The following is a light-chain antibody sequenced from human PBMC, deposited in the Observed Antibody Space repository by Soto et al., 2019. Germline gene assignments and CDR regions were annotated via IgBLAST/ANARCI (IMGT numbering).Light chain of an antibody. CDR1: QSIRYA. CDR2: DAS. J-gene: IGKJ1*01. Sequence: DIQLTQSPSTLYASVGDRVTITCRASQSIRYALAWYQQEPGKAPKGLVYDASILASGVSSRFSGSGSGTEFTLTISGLRPDDFVDYYCQQYDNYSWTFGQGTRV. CDR3: QQYDNYSWT. V-gene: IGKV1-5*01.